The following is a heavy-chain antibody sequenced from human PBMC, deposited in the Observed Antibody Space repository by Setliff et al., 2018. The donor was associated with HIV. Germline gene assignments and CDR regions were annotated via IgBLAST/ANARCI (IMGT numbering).Heavy chain of an antibody. V-gene: IGHV4-39*07. J-gene: IGHJ4*02. CDR3: ARDTHDSRGYFFGY. Sequence: PSETLSLTCAVSGGFIRSSSYYWGWIRQPPGKGLEWIGSIYYSGSTYYNPSLKSRVTISKDTSKTQFSLHMRSVTAADTAVYYCARDTHDSRGYFFGYWGQGILVTVSS. D-gene: IGHD3-22*01. CDR2: IYYSGST. CDR1: GGFIRSSSYY.